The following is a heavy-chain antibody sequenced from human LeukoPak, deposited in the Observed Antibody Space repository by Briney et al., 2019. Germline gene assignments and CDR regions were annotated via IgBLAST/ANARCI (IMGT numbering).Heavy chain of an antibody. D-gene: IGHD3-22*01. CDR1: GGSISSRY. J-gene: IGHJ5*02. CDR2: IYDSGST. V-gene: IGHV4-4*09. CDR3: AMSPPIGAWFDP. Sequence: TSETLSLTCTVSGGSISSRYWTWIRQSPGKGLEWIGFIYDSGSTIYNPSLKSRVTISVDTSKNQFSLKLRSVTAADTAIYYCAMSPPIGAWFDPWGQGTLVTVSS.